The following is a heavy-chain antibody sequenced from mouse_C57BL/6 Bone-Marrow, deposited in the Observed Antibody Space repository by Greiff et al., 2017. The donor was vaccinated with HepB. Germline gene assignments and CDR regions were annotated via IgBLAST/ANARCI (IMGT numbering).Heavy chain of an antibody. CDR2: IWTGGGT. J-gene: IGHJ1*03. Sequence: LVAPSQSLSITCTVSGFSLTSYAISWVRQPPGKGLEWLGVIWTGGGTNYNSALKSRLSISKDNSKSQVFLKMNSLQTDDTARYYCARRALITRDWYFDVWGTGTTVTVSS. D-gene: IGHD6-1*01. CDR3: ARRALITRDWYFDV. CDR1: GFSLTSYA. V-gene: IGHV2-9-1*01.